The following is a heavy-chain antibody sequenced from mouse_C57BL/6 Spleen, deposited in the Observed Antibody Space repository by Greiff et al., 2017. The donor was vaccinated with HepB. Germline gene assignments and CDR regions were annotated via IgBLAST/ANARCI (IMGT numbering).Heavy chain of an antibody. CDR2: IYPSDSET. Sequence: QVQLQQPGAELVRPGSSVKLSCKASGYTFTSYWMDWVKQRPGQGLEWIGNIYPSDSETHYNQKFKDKATLTVDKSASTAYMQLSSLTSEDSAVYYCARLGLYFDYWGQGTTLTVSS. V-gene: IGHV1-61*01. D-gene: IGHD4-1*01. CDR3: ARLGLYFDY. J-gene: IGHJ2*01. CDR1: GYTFTSYW.